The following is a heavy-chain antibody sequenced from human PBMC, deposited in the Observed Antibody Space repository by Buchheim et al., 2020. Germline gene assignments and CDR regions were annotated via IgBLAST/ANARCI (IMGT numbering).Heavy chain of an antibody. CDR3: ARTDTTSLGYFDY. CDR2: IQRDGSTK. Sequence: EVQLVESGGGLVQPGGSLRLSCAASGFTLSSNWMSWVRQAPGKGLEWVANIQRDGSTKHYVDSVKGRFTISRAHGKNSLYLQMDIMRAEDTAVYYCARTDTTSLGYFDYWGQGAL. V-gene: IGHV3-7*01. CDR1: GFTLSSNW. J-gene: IGHJ4*02. D-gene: IGHD5-18*01.